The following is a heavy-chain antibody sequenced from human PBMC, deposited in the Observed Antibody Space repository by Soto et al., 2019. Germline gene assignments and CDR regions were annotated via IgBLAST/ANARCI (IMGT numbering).Heavy chain of an antibody. CDR1: GYTFSNFW. CDR3: ARSPRSSPYFDY. V-gene: IGHV5-51*01. CDR2: IYPGDHET. Sequence: GESLKISCQSSGYTFSNFWIGWVRQLPGKGLEWVGIIYPGDHETRYSPSFHGKVTISADRSINTAYLQWNSLEASDTAFYVCARSPRSSPYFDYWGQGALVTVSS. J-gene: IGHJ4*02. D-gene: IGHD6-13*01.